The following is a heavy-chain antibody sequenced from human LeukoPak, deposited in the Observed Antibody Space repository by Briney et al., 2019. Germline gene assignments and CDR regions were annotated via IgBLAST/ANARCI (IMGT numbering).Heavy chain of an antibody. D-gene: IGHD6-6*01. CDR1: GFTFSSYS. CDR3: AREAEYSSSSGYYYYMDV. Sequence: GGSLRLSCAASGFTFSSYSMNWVRQAPGKGLEWVSSISSSSSYIYYADSVKGRFTISRGNAKNSLYLQMNSLRAEDTAVYYCAREAEYSSSSGYYYYMDVWGKGTTVTVSS. CDR2: ISSSSSYI. J-gene: IGHJ6*03. V-gene: IGHV3-21*01.